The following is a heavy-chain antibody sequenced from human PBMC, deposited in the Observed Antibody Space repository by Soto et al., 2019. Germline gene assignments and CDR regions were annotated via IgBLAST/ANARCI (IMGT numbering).Heavy chain of an antibody. J-gene: IGHJ4*02. V-gene: IGHV4-31*03. CDR1: GGSISSGGYY. D-gene: IGHD3-10*01. CDR2: IDYSGST. CDR3: ARGVTPSYYFDY. Sequence: QVQLQESGPGLVKPSQTLSLTCTVSGGSISSGGYYWSWIRQHPGKGLEWIGYIDYSGSTYYNPSLKRRVTISVDTSKNQFSLKLSSVTAADTAVYFCARGVTPSYYFDYWGQGTLVTVSS.